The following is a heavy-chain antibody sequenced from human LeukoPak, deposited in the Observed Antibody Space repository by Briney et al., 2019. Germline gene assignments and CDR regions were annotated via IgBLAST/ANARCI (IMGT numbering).Heavy chain of an antibody. D-gene: IGHD6-19*01. J-gene: IGHJ4*02. CDR1: GFSFSAYI. CDR3: TRRYGGHSGWAGYHDS. CDR2: IRSDGSST. V-gene: IGHV3-64*01. Sequence: GGSLRLSCVASGFSFSAYIMHWVRQAPGKGLEYVSAIRSDGSSTFYPNSVKGRLTISRDNSKSTLYLQMGSLRAEDTAVYYCTRRYGGHSGWAGYHDSWGQGTLVTVSS.